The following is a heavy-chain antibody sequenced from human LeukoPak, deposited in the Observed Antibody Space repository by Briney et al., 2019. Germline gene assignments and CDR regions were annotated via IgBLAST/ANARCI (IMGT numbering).Heavy chain of an antibody. V-gene: IGHV4-34*01. CDR2: INHSGST. CDR1: GGSFSGYY. CDR3: ARAYDYIAY. J-gene: IGHJ4*02. Sequence: SETLSLNCAVYGGSFSGYYWSWIRQPPGKGLEWIGEINHSGSTNYNPSLKSRVTISVDTFKNQFSLKLSSVTAADTAVYYCARAYDYIAYWGQGTLVTVSS. D-gene: IGHD3-10*01.